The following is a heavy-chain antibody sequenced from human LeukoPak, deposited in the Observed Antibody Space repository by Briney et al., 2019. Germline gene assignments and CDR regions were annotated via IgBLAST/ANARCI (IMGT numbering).Heavy chain of an antibody. CDR1: GFTFSTYW. J-gene: IGHJ4*02. CDR3: ARLYSSSSSDY. V-gene: IGHV3-74*01. D-gene: IGHD6-6*01. CDR2: INSDGSST. Sequence: GGSLRLSCAASGFTFSTYWMHWVRQAPGKGLVWVSRINSDGSSTSYADSVKGRSPISRDNAKNTLYLQMNSLRAEDTAVYFCARLYSSSSSDYWGQGTLVTVSS.